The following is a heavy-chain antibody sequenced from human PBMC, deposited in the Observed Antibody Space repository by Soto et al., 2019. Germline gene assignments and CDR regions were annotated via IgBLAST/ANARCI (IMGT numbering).Heavy chain of an antibody. D-gene: IGHD1-26*01. CDR2: ISMSGTTI. J-gene: IGHJ4*02. CDR3: ARDVGSLDY. CDR1: GFRFSDYY. V-gene: IGHV3-11*01. Sequence: PGGSLRLSCAASGFRFSDYYISWIRQAPGKGLEWVSYISMSGTTIYYADSVKGRFTISRDNAKNSLYLQMNSLRAEDTAVYYCARDVGSLDYWGQGTLVTVSS.